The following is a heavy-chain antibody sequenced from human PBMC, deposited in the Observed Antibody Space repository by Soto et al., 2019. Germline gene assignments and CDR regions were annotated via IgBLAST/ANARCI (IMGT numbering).Heavy chain of an antibody. J-gene: IGHJ5*02. D-gene: IGHD3-16*01. CDR2: ILYTGST. CDR1: GASINNYY. CDR3: ARDKTGENWFDP. Sequence: QVQLQESGPGLVKPSETLSLTCTVSGASINNYYWNWIRQPPGKGLEWIGYILYTGSTNYNPSLKSRVTISLDTSKSPFSLKLSSVTAADTAVYYCARDKTGENWFDPWGQGTLVTVSS. V-gene: IGHV4-59*01.